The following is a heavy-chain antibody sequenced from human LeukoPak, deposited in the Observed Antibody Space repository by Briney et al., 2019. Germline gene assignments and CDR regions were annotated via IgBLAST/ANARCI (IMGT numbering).Heavy chain of an antibody. V-gene: IGHV4-31*03. CDR2: IYYSGST. D-gene: IGHD3-10*01. J-gene: IGHJ4*02. Sequence: SQTLSLTCTVSGGSISSGGYYWSWIRQHPGKGLEWIGYIYYSGSTYYNTSLKSRATITVDTSKNQFSLKLSSVTAADTAVYYCARVNRGVLDYWGQGTLVTVSS. CDR1: GGSISSGGYY. CDR3: ARVNRGVLDY.